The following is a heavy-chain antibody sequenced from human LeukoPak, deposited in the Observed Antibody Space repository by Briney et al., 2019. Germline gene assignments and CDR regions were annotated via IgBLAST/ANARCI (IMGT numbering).Heavy chain of an antibody. CDR1: GFTFASLG. CDR2: IRYDGGRK. Sequence: GGSLRLSCETSGFTFASLGMHWVRQAPGKGLEWVAFIRYDGGRKNFADSVKGRFTISRDISNNTVFLQMNSLRAEDTAVYYCARDWYHAIDYWGQGTLVTVSS. CDR3: ARDWYHAIDY. D-gene: IGHD2-2*01. J-gene: IGHJ4*02. V-gene: IGHV3-30*02.